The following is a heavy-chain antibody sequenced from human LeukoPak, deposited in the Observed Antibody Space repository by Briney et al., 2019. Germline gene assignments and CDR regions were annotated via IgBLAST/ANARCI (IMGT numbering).Heavy chain of an antibody. CDR1: GFTVSSNY. V-gene: IGHV3-66*01. Sequence: PGGSLRLSCAASGFTVSSNYMSWARQAPGKGLEWVSVIYSGGSTYYADSVKGRFTISRDNSKNTLYLQMNSLRAEDTAVYYCARAPSGSYYFDYWGQGTLVTVSS. CDR2: IYSGGST. J-gene: IGHJ4*02. D-gene: IGHD1-26*01. CDR3: ARAPSGSYYFDY.